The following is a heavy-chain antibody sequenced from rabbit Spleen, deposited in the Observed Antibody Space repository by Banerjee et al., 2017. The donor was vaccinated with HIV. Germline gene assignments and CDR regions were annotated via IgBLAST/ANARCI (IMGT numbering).Heavy chain of an antibody. Sequence: QSLEESGGDLVKPGGTLTLTCTVSGFSFSSNWICWVRQAPGKGLEWIACIDISDGDTDYANWPKGRFTISKASSTTVTLKMTSLTAADTATYFCARGVIGDGNYIHDINFWGPGTLVTVS. CDR2: IDISDGDT. CDR1: GFSFSSNW. CDR3: ARGVIGDGNYIHDINF. V-gene: IGHV1S40*01. D-gene: IGHD1-1*01. J-gene: IGHJ6*01.